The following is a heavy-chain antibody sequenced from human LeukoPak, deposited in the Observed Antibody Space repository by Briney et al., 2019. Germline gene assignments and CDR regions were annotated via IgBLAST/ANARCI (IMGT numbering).Heavy chain of an antibody. CDR1: GFTFSSYW. J-gene: IGHJ6*03. CDR3: ALESRVPAAHPDYSYYYLDV. CDR2: VNSDGSST. V-gene: IGHV3-74*01. Sequence: GGSLRLSCAASGFTFSSYWMHWVRQAPGKGLVWVSRVNSDGSSTSYADSVKGRFTISRDNAKNTLYLQMNSLRAEDTAVYYCALESRVPAAHPDYSYYYLDVWGKGTTVTVSS. D-gene: IGHD2-2*01.